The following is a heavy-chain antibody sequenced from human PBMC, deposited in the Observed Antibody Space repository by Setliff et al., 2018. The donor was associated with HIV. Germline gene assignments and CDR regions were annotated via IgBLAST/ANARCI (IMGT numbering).Heavy chain of an antibody. J-gene: IGHJ4*01. CDR3: ARGRDYTGSWFRPFYLDF. CDR2: INHSGST. V-gene: IGHV4-34*01. D-gene: IGHD3-3*01. CDR1: GGSFSGYY. Sequence: ASETLSLTCAVYGGSFSGYYWSWIRQPPGKGLEWIGEINHSGSTYYNGSLNSRLAISVDTSKNQFSLKLTSVTAADTAIYYCARGRDYTGSWFRPFYLDFWGHGNLVTVSS.